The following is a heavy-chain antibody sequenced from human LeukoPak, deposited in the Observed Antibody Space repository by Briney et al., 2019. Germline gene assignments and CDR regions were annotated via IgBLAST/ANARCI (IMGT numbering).Heavy chain of an antibody. CDR1: GYSFSDYW. D-gene: IGHD2-2*03. CDR2: IYPGDSET. V-gene: IGHV5-51*01. CDR3: ARQRGYRMTKDGFDV. J-gene: IGHJ3*01. Sequence: GEPLKISCKASGYSFSDYWIGWVRHMPGKGLEWMTIIYPGDSETRYSPSLQGQVTISADKSINTVYLQWNSLKASDTTMYYCARQRGYRMTKDGFDVWGQGTMITVSS.